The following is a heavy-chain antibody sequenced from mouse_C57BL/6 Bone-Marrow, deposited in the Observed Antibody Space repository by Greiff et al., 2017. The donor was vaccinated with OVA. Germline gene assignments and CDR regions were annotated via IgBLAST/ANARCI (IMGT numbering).Heavy chain of an antibody. Sequence: QVQLQQSGPELVKPGASVKISCKASGYAFSSSWMNWVKQRPGKGLEWIGRIYPGDGDTNYNGKFKGKATLTADKSSSTAYMQLSSLTSEDSAVYYCARLRGYGKGWYFDVWGTGTTVTVSS. CDR1: GYAFSSSW. CDR2: IYPGDGDT. J-gene: IGHJ1*03. V-gene: IGHV1-82*01. D-gene: IGHD2-1*01. CDR3: ARLRGYGKGWYFDV.